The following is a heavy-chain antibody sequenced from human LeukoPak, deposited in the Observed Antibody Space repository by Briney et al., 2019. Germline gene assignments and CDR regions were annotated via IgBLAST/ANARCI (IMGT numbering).Heavy chain of an antibody. J-gene: IGHJ6*03. CDR3: ARETRIAVAHYYMDV. Sequence: ASVKVSCKASGYTFTGYYMHWVRQAPGQGLEGMGWINPNSGGTNYAQKFQGRVTMTRDTSISTAYMELSRLRSDDTTVYYCARETRIAVAHYYMDVWGKGTTVTISS. D-gene: IGHD6-19*01. V-gene: IGHV1-2*02. CDR2: INPNSGGT. CDR1: GYTFTGYY.